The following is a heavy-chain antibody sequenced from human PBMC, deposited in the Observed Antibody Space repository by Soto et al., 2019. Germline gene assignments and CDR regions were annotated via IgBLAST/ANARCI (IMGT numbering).Heavy chain of an antibody. D-gene: IGHD6-6*01. CDR3: ARDLSSSSGDY. CDR2: ISSSSSYT. V-gene: IGHV3-11*06. J-gene: IGHJ4*02. CDR1: GFTFSDYY. Sequence: GGSLRLSCAASGFTFSDYYMSWIRQAPGKGLEWVSYISSSSSYTNYADSVKGRFTISRDNAKNSLYLQMNSLRAEDTAVYYCARDLSSSSGDYWGQGTLVTVSS.